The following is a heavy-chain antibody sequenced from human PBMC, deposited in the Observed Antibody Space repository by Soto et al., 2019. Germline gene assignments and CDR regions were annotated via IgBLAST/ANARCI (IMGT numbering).Heavy chain of an antibody. Sequence: GSLRISCAAYGFTFSGDSMNWVRQAPGKGLEWVAYISSRSTSIYYADSVKGRLTISRDDAKNSLFLQMNSLRNEDTAVYYCARDLYSRDFKPGALAVWGQGTS. J-gene: IGHJ6*02. CDR1: GFTFSGDS. CDR3: ARDLYSRDFKPGALAV. V-gene: IGHV3-48*02. CDR2: ISSRSTSI. D-gene: IGHD3-9*01.